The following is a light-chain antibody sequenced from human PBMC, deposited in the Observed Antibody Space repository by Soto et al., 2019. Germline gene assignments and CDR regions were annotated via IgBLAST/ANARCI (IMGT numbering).Light chain of an antibody. CDR1: QSVSSY. CDR2: DAS. V-gene: IGKV3-11*01. J-gene: IGKJ3*01. CDR3: QQRSNGFT. Sequence: EIVLTQSPATLSLSPGERATLSCRASQSVSSYLAWYQQKPGQAPRLLIYDASNRATGIPARFSGSGSGTDFTLTISSLDPEDFAVYYCQQRSNGFTFGPGTKVHIK.